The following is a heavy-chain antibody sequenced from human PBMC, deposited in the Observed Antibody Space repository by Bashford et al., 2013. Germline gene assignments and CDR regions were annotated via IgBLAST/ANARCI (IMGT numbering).Heavy chain of an antibody. J-gene: IGHJ1*01. CDR1: GASISSSNYY. Sequence: SETLSLTCTVSGASISSSNYYWVWIRQPPGKGLEWIGSIHSSGSTYYNPSLESRVTISVDTSKNQFSLKVNSVTATDTAVYHCARHEQWLARILHWGQGTLVTVSS. CDR3: ARHEQWLARILH. V-gene: IGHV4-39*01. CDR2: IHSSGST. D-gene: IGHD6-19*01.